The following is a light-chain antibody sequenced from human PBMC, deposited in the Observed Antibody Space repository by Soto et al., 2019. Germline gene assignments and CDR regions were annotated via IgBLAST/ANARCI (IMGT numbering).Light chain of an antibody. Sequence: EIVMTQSPVSLSVSPGEGATLSCRASQGIATSLAWYHHKPGQPPKLLIFGASIRASGVPARFSGSGSGTEFTLSITSLQSEDFGAYYCQQYDTWPPNLLTFGGGTKVGIK. CDR1: QGIATS. CDR3: QQYDTWPPNLLT. J-gene: IGKJ4*01. V-gene: IGKV3D-15*01. CDR2: GAS.